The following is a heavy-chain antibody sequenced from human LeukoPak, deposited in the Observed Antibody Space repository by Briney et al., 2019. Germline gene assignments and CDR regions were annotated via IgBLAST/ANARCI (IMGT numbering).Heavy chain of an antibody. Sequence: PGGSLRLSCAASGFIFSDYNINWVRQAPGKGLEWVSYISSSSSTVYYADSVKGRFTISRDNAKNSLYLQMNSLRAEDTAVYYCASTGAAAGTHYYYMDVWGKGTTVTISS. CDR2: ISSSSSTV. J-gene: IGHJ6*03. CDR3: ASTGAAAGTHYYYMDV. V-gene: IGHV3-48*04. CDR1: GFIFSDYN. D-gene: IGHD6-13*01.